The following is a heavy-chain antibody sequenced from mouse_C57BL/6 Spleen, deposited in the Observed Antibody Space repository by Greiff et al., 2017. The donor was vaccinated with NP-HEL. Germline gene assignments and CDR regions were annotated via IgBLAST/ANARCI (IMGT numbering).Heavy chain of an antibody. CDR1: GYSFTSGYY. V-gene: IGHV3-6*01. Sequence: EVQRLESGPGLVKPSPSLSLSCSVSGYSFTSGYYWNWIRQLLGNHLEWMGYISYDGSNNYNPSLKNRTTITRDTSKSQFFLKLNFVTTEDTATYSCARYRAFHDYGCSLYFAMDDRGQGTSVTVSS. J-gene: IGHJ4*01. CDR2: ISYDGSN. D-gene: IGHD1-1*01. CDR3: ARYRAFHDYGCSLYFAMDD.